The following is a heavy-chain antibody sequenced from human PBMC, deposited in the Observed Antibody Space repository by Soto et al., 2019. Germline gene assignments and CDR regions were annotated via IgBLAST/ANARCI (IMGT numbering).Heavy chain of an antibody. J-gene: IGHJ6*02. V-gene: IGHV4-34*01. CDR3: ARGVLRYFEPHLTPIWEYYYYYGMDV. CDR2: INHSGST. Sequence: SVALSLTCAVYGGSFSGYYWSWIREPPGKGLEWIGEINHSGSTNYNPSLKSRVTISVDTSKNQFSLKLSSVTAADTAVYYCARGVLRYFEPHLTPIWEYYYYYGMDVWGQGTTVTVS. CDR1: GGSFSGYY. D-gene: IGHD3-9*01.